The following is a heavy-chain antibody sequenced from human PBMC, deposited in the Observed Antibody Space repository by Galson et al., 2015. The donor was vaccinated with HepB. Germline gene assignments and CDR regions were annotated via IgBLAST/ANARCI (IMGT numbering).Heavy chain of an antibody. CDR1: GYTFTNYG. D-gene: IGHD6-25*01. V-gene: IGHV1-18*01. CDR3: ARESIGFSTGWAPRP. J-gene: IGHJ5*02. CDR2: ISTYKGDT. Sequence: SVKVSCKASGYTFTNYGIAWVRQAPGQGLEWMGWISTYKGDTYYAQKFQGRLTMTTDTPTTTAYMELRSLRFDDTAVYYCARESIGFSTGWAPRPWGQGTLVTVSS.